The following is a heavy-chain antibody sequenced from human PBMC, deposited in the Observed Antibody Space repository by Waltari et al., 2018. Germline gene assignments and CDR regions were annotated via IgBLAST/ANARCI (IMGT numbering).Heavy chain of an antibody. CDR3: AMTDDFGDYFRLDY. CDR2: IVPGDSDT. Sequence: EVQLVQSGAQLKKPGESLKISCETSGYRFSEYWIGWLRQKPGKCLDGRGRKKAGKGLRGMGIIVPGDSDTRYSPSFEGQVSISVDTSLTTTYLHWTTLKASDNATYYCAMTDDFGDYFRLDYWGQGTLLTVS. J-gene: IGHJ4*02. CDR1: GYRFSEYW. D-gene: IGHD4-17*01. V-gene: IGHV5-51*03.